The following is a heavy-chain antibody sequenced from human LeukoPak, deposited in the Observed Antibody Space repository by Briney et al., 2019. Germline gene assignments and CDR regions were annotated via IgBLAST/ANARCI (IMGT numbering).Heavy chain of an antibody. CDR1: GFTFSSYW. V-gene: IGHV3-7*03. CDR3: ARGGGLDV. J-gene: IGHJ6*02. CDR2: INHNGNVN. D-gene: IGHD3-16*01. Sequence: GGSLRLSCAASGFTFSSYWMNWARQVPGKGLEWVASINHNGNVNYYVDSVKGRFTISRDNAKNSLYLQMSNLRAEDTAVYFCARGGGLDVWGQGATVTVSS.